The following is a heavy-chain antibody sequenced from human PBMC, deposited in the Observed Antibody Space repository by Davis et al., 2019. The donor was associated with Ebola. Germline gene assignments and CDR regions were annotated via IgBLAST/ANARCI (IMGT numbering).Heavy chain of an antibody. CDR2: IYHSGIT. J-gene: IGHJ3*02. V-gene: IGHV4-4*02. CDR1: GGSIRNTNW. CDR3: ARDPGYCTSTSCQPTDAFDI. D-gene: IGHD2-2*01. Sequence: PSETLSLTCAVSGGSIRNTNWWSWVRQPPGKGLEWIGEIYHSGITNYNPSLKSRVTISVDNSKNQFSLELTSVTAADTAVYYCARDPGYCTSTSCQPTDAFDIWGHGTMVTVSS.